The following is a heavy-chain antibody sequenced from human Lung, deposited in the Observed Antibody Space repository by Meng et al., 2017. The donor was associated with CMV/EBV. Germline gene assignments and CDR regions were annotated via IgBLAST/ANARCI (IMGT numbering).Heavy chain of an antibody. D-gene: IGHD2-21*01. CDR3: ARARSPTHIAY. Sequence: GESLKISCTASGFTFSTYDFHWVRQPTGKGLEWVSSIGTVGDTYSVGSVKGRFIISREDAKNSVYLQINGRRDGDTGLYYCARARSPTHIAYWGQGALVTVSS. J-gene: IGHJ4*02. CDR1: GFTFSTYD. CDR2: IGTVGDT. V-gene: IGHV3-13*01.